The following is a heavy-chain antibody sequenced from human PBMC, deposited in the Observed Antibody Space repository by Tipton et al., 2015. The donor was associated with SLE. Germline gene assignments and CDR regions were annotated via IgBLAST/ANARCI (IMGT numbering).Heavy chain of an antibody. Sequence: SLRLSCAASGFTVSSSWLTWVRQAPGKGLEWVSYLSSSGSTTCYADSVKGRFTFSRDNAKNSVSLQMNSLRVEDTAIYYCAREDGWMGPLRWGRGTLVTVSS. CDR1: GFTVSSSW. D-gene: IGHD5-12*01. J-gene: IGHJ4*02. CDR2: LSSSGSTT. V-gene: IGHV3-48*03. CDR3: AREDGWMGPLR.